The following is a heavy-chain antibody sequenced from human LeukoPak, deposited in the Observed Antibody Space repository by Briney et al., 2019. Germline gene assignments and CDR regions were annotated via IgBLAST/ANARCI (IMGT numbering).Heavy chain of an antibody. J-gene: IGHJ4*02. V-gene: IGHV3-23*01. CDR1: GFNFANHA. CDR2: ISGGGDIT. CDR3: VREDTPATANY. D-gene: IGHD2-21*02. Sequence: GGSLRLSCAASGFNFANHAMSWVRQTPGKGLEWVSAISGGGDITYYADSVTGRFTISRDNSKDTLFLQMHSLRPGDTAVYYCVREDTPATANYWGQRTLVTISS.